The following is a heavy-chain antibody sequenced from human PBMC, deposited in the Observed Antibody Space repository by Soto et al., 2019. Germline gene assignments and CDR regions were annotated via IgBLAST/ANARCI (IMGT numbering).Heavy chain of an antibody. J-gene: IGHJ4*02. CDR1: GFTFSNAW. Sequence: EVQLVESGGGLVKPGGSLRLSCAASGFTFSNAWMNWVHQAPGKGLEWVGRIKSKTDGGTTDYAAPVKGRFTISRDDSKNTLYLQMNSLKTEDTAVYYCTTDLSGDYVFDYWGQGTLVTVSS. CDR3: TTDLSGDYVFDY. CDR2: IKSKTDGGTT. D-gene: IGHD4-17*01. V-gene: IGHV3-15*07.